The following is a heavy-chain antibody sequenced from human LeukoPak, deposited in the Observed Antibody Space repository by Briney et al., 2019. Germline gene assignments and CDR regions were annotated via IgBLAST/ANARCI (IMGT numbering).Heavy chain of an antibody. CDR1: GFTSSSYA. V-gene: IGHV3-30-3*01. Sequence: GGSLRLSCAASGFTSSSYAMHWVRQAPGKGLEWVAVISYDGSNKYYADSVKGRFTISRDNSKNTLYLQMNSLRAEDTAVYYCADGNYDSSGYYYVPPGYWGQGTLVTVSS. CDR2: ISYDGSNK. J-gene: IGHJ4*02. D-gene: IGHD3-22*01. CDR3: ADGNYDSSGYYYVPPGY.